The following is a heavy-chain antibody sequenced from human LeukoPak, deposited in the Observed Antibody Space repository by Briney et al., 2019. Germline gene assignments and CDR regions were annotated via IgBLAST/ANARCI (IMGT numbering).Heavy chain of an antibody. V-gene: IGHV3-30*02. D-gene: IGHD3-22*01. CDR3: AKDHYDSSGYLNVHDAFDI. J-gene: IGHJ3*02. CDR1: GFTFSTYG. Sequence: GGSLRLSCAASGFTFSTYGMHWVRQAPGKGLEWVAFIRYDGSYKFYADSVKGRFTISRDNSKNTQYLQMNSLRAEDTAVYYCAKDHYDSSGYLNVHDAFDIWGQGTMVTVSS. CDR2: IRYDGSYK.